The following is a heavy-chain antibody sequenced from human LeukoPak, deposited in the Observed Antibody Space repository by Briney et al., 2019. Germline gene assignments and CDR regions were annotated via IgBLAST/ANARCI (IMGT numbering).Heavy chain of an antibody. Sequence: GRSLRLSCAASGFTFSSYAMHWVRQAPGKGLEWVAVISYDGSNKYYADSVKGRFTISRDNSKNTLYLQMNSLRAKDTAVYYCASPKLDYYDSSGYYSPFDYWGQGTLVTVSS. CDR2: ISYDGSNK. CDR1: GFTFSSYA. CDR3: ASPKLDYYDSSGYYSPFDY. D-gene: IGHD3-22*01. J-gene: IGHJ4*02. V-gene: IGHV3-30-3*01.